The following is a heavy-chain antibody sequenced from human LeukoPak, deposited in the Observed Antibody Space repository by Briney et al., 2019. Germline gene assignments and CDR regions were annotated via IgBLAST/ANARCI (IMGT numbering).Heavy chain of an antibody. V-gene: IGHV4-38-2*01. J-gene: IGHJ4*02. Sequence: PSETLSLTCVVSGYSISSGYYWGWIRQPPGKGLEWIGSIYHSGSTYYNPSLKSRVTISVDTSKNQFSLKLSSVTAADTAVYYCARRGGDSSGYYWDYWGQGTLVTVS. CDR1: GYSISSGYY. CDR3: ARRGGDSSGYYWDY. CDR2: IYHSGST. D-gene: IGHD3-22*01.